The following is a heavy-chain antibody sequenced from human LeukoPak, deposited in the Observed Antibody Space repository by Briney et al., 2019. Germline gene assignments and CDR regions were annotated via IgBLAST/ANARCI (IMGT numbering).Heavy chain of an antibody. Sequence: GGSLRLSCVASGFTVSSSYMSWVRQAPGKGLEWASVIYSGGSTYYADSVKGRFTISRDNSKNSLYLQMNSLRAEDTAVYYCARSIELGISWGNAFDIWGQGTMVTVSS. J-gene: IGHJ3*02. CDR2: IYSGGST. D-gene: IGHD7-27*01. V-gene: IGHV3-66*02. CDR3: ARSIELGISWGNAFDI. CDR1: GFTVSSSY.